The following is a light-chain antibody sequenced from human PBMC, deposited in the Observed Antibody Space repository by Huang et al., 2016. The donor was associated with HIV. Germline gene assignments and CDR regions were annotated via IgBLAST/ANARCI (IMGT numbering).Light chain of an antibody. CDR3: QQYNNWPRT. V-gene: IGKV3-15*01. J-gene: IGKJ2*01. CDR1: QSVSSN. Sequence: ERVLTQSPVSLSVSPGGRATLSCRASQSVSSNLAWYQQKPGQAPRLLIYDASTRASDIPARFSGSGSEIEFTLTISSLQSEDFAIYYCQQYNNWPRTFGQGTKLEIK. CDR2: DAS.